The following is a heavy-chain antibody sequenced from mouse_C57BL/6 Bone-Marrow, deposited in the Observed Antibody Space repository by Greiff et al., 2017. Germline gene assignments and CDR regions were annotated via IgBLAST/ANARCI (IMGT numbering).Heavy chain of an antibody. CDR3: ARKVRARVLAWFAY. J-gene: IGHJ3*01. CDR1: GYAFSSYW. V-gene: IGHV1-80*01. D-gene: IGHD2-14*01. CDR2: IYPGDGDT. Sequence: QVQLQQSGAELVKPGASVKISCKASGYAFSSYWMNWVKQRPGKGLEWIGQIYPGDGDTNYNGKFKGKAPLTADKSSSTAYMKLSRLTAEDSAFYFCARKVRARVLAWFAYWGQGTLVTVSA.